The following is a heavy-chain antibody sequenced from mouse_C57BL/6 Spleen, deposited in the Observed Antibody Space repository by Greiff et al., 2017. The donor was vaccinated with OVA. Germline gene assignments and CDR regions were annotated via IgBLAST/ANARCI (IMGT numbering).Heavy chain of an antibody. CDR2: IHPNSGST. D-gene: IGHD1-1*01. V-gene: IGHV1-64*01. Sequence: QVQLQQSRAELVKPGASVKLSCKASGYTFTSYWMHWVKQRPGQGLEWIGMIHPNSGSTNYNEKFKSKATLTVDKSSSTAYMQLSSLTSEDSAVYYCARETTVVAVDYWGQGTTLTVSS. CDR3: ARETTVVAVDY. J-gene: IGHJ2*01. CDR1: GYTFTSYW.